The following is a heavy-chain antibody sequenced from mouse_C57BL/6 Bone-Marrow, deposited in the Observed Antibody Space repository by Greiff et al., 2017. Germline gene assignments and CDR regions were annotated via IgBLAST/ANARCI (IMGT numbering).Heavy chain of an antibody. CDR1: GYAFSSYW. J-gene: IGHJ2*01. Sequence: LQESGASVKISCKASGYAFSSYWMNWVKQRPGKGLEWIGQIYPGDGDTNYNGKFKGKATLTADKSSSTAYMQLSSLTSEDSAFYFCARAFYYGRDGGFDYWGQGTTLTVSS. CDR3: ARAFYYGRDGGFDY. V-gene: IGHV1-80*01. CDR2: IYPGDGDT. D-gene: IGHD1-1*01.